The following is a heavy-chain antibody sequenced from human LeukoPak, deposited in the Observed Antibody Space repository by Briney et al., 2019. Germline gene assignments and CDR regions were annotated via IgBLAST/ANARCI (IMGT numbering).Heavy chain of an antibody. CDR1: GFTLSSFW. V-gene: IGHV3-74*01. CDR2: INSDGSIT. Sequence: PGGSLRLSCVPSGFTLSSFWMHWVRQAPGKGLVWVSRINSDGSITNYADSVKGRFTISRDNAKNTLYLQMNSLRAEDTSVYYCVRARGSCSSTSCYNWFDPWGQGTLVTVSS. J-gene: IGHJ5*02. CDR3: VRARGSCSSTSCYNWFDP. D-gene: IGHD2-2*01.